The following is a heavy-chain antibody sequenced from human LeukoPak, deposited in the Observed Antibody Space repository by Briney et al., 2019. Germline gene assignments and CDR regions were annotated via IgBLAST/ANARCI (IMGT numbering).Heavy chain of an antibody. CDR3: ARCYYDSSGYYRLDY. D-gene: IGHD3-22*01. CDR1: GYSSTSYW. Sequence: GESLKISCKGSGYSSTSYWIGWVRQMPGNGLEWMGIIYPGDSDTRYSPSFQGQVTISADKSISTAYLQWSSLKASDTAMYYCARCYYDSSGYYRLDYWGQGTLVTVSS. J-gene: IGHJ4*02. CDR2: IYPGDSDT. V-gene: IGHV5-51*01.